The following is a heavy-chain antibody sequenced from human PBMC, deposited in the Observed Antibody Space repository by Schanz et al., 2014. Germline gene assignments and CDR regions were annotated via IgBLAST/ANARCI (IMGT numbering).Heavy chain of an antibody. D-gene: IGHD4-17*01. CDR1: GFSVSSNY. CDR2: TSHDGSFT. CDR3: VRDTDYHFDY. J-gene: IGHJ4*02. Sequence: VQLVESGGGLIQPGGSLRLSCAASGFSVSSNYMSWVRQAPGKGLEWVSRTSHDGSFTTFADSVKGRFTISRDNAKNTLYLQMNSLRAEDTAVYYCVRDTDYHFDYWGQGTLVTVSS. V-gene: IGHV3-74*01.